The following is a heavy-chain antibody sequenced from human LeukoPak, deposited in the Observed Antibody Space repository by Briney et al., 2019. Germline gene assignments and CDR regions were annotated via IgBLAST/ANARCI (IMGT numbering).Heavy chain of an antibody. Sequence: GGSLRLSCAASGFTVSSSYMSWVRQAPGNGLEWVSVIYSGGASFYADSVKGRFTISRDDSKNTLYLQMNSLRAEDTAVYYCARGSHIGAAGILDSWGQGTLLTVSS. CDR2: IYSGGAS. CDR1: GFTVSSSY. J-gene: IGHJ4*02. D-gene: IGHD6-13*01. V-gene: IGHV3-53*01. CDR3: ARGSHIGAAGILDS.